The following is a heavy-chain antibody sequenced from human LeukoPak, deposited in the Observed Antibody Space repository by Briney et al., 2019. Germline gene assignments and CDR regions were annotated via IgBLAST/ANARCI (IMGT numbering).Heavy chain of an antibody. J-gene: IGHJ4*02. CDR1: GYSFTSYW. CDR3: CSGSWTFDY. Sequence: GESLQISCKGSGYSFTSYWISWVRPMPGKGVEWMGRIDPSDSYTNYSPSFQGHVTISADKSISTAYLQWSSLKASDTAMYYCCSGSWTFDYWGQGTLVTVSS. V-gene: IGHV5-10-1*01. D-gene: IGHD3-10*02. CDR2: IDPSDSYT.